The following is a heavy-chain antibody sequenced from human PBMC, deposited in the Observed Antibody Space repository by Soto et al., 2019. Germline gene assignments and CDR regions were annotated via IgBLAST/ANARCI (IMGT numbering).Heavy chain of an antibody. Sequence: EVQLLESGGGLVQPGGSLRLSCAASGVTFSSYAMSWGRQAPGKVLEWVSAISGSGGSTDYVDSVKGRFTISRDNSKNTMHLLMTSLRGEATAVDYCGKLQAGSYGPGAYFDYWGQGTLVTVSS. CDR3: GKLQAGSYGPGAYFDY. D-gene: IGHD5-18*01. CDR1: GVTFSSYA. J-gene: IGHJ4*02. CDR2: ISGSGGST. V-gene: IGHV3-23*01.